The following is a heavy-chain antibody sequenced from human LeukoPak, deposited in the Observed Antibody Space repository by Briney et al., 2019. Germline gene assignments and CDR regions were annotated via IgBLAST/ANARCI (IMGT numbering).Heavy chain of an antibody. Sequence: ASVKVSCKASGYTFTGYYMHWVRQAPGQGLEWMGRINPNSGGTNYAQKFQGWVTMTRDTSISTAYMELSRLRSDDTAVYYCATQRNDHGDYFDYWGQGTLVTVSS. J-gene: IGHJ4*02. D-gene: IGHD4-17*01. V-gene: IGHV1-2*04. CDR1: GYTFTGYY. CDR3: ATQRNDHGDYFDY. CDR2: INPNSGGT.